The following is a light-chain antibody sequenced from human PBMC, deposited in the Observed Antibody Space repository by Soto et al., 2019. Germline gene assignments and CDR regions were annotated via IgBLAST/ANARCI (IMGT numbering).Light chain of an antibody. J-gene: IGLJ3*02. Sequence: QSVLTQPPSVSGAPGQRVTISCTGSSSNIGAGYDLQWYQQLPGTAPKLLIYANSNRPSGVPDRFSGSKSGTSASLAITGLQAEDEADYYCQSYDSSLSGSVFGGGTKVTVL. CDR1: SSNIGAGYD. CDR2: ANS. CDR3: QSYDSSLSGSV. V-gene: IGLV1-40*01.